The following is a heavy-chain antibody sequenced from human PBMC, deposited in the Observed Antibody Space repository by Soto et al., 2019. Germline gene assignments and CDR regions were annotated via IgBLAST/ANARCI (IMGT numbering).Heavy chain of an antibody. CDR2: ISSTSSYT. J-gene: IGHJ4*02. Sequence: GGSLRLSCAASGVTFSDYYMSWIRQAPGKGLEWVSHISSTSSYTDYADSVKGRFTISRDNAKNSLYLQMNSLRAEDTAVYYCARGGDILTGYYTLDYWGQGT. D-gene: IGHD3-9*01. CDR3: ARGGDILTGYYTLDY. V-gene: IGHV3-11*05. CDR1: GVTFSDYY.